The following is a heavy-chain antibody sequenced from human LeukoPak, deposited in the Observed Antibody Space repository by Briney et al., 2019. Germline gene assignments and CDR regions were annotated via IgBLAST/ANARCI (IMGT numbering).Heavy chain of an antibody. V-gene: IGHV1-69*13. CDR1: GGTFSSYT. D-gene: IGHD2-21*02. J-gene: IGHJ4*02. CDR2: IIPIFGTP. Sequence: SVKVSCKTSGGTFSSYTISWVRQAPGQGLEWMGGIIPIFGTPHYAQKFQDRVTITADASMSTAYMELSSLRSEDTAVYYCARAYMTATRHFDSWGQGTLVTVSS. CDR3: ARAYMTATRHFDS.